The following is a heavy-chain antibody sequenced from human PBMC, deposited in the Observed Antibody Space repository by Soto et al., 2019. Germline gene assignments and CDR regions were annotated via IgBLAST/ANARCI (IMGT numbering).Heavy chain of an antibody. Sequence: QVQLQESGPGLVKPSGTLSLTCAVSGGSFTSNNWWTWVRQPPGQGLEWIGEIYRTGSTNYHPSLKTRVTISRDKSENQFSLKVTSLTAADTAVYYCASRDPGTSVDYWGQGTLVTVSS. V-gene: IGHV4-4*02. CDR1: GGSFTSNNW. D-gene: IGHD1-7*01. J-gene: IGHJ4*02. CDR2: IYRTGST. CDR3: ASRDPGTSVDY.